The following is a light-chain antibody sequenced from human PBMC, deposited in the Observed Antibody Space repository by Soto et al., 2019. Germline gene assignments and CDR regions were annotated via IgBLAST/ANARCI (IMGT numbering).Light chain of an antibody. CDR1: SSDVGAYKY. Sequence: QSALTQPPSASGSPGQSVTISCTGTSSDVGAYKYVSWYQQYRGKAPKLMIYEVTKRPPGVPDRFSGSKSGNTASLTVSGLQAEYEADYYCTSYVGTDIWVFGGGTKLTVL. CDR3: TSYVGTDIWV. J-gene: IGLJ3*02. V-gene: IGLV2-8*01. CDR2: EVT.